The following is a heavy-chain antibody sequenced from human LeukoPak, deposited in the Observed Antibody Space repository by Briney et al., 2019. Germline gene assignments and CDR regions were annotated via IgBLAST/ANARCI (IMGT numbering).Heavy chain of an antibody. CDR2: IKEDGSEK. V-gene: IGHV3-7*01. CDR3: ARDRGYDSADH. J-gene: IGHJ4*02. Sequence: PGGSLRLSCAASGFTFSSYWMRWVRQAPGKGLEWVANIKEDGSEKYYLDSVKGRFTVSRENARNSLYLQMNSLRVEGTAVYYCARDRGYDSADHWGQGTLVTVSS. D-gene: IGHD5-12*01. CDR1: GFTFSSYW.